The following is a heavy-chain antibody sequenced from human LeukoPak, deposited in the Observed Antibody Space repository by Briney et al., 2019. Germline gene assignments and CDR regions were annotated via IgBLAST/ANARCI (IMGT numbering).Heavy chain of an antibody. CDR2: IYYSGST. Sequence: SETLSLTCTVSGGSISSYYWSWIRQPPGKGLEWIGYIYYSGSTNYNPSLKSRVTISVDTSKNQFSLKLSPVTAADTAVYYCARGMYSSSWYHHWFDPWGQGTLVTVSS. CDR1: GGSISSYY. D-gene: IGHD6-13*01. CDR3: ARGMYSSSWYHHWFDP. V-gene: IGHV4-59*01. J-gene: IGHJ5*02.